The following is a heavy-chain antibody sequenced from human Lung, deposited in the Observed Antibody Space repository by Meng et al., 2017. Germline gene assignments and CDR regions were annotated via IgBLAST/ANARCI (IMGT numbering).Heavy chain of an antibody. CDR2: INHSGST. Sequence: QVQLHQWGAGLLKPSETLSLTCVVSGGSFSDYYWSWIRQPPGKGLEWIGEINHSGSTNYNPSLESRATISVDTSQNNLSLKLSSVTAADSAVYYCARGPTTMAHDFDYWGQGTLVTGSS. J-gene: IGHJ4*02. V-gene: IGHV4-34*01. CDR3: ARGPTTMAHDFDY. CDR1: GGSFSDYY. D-gene: IGHD4-11*01.